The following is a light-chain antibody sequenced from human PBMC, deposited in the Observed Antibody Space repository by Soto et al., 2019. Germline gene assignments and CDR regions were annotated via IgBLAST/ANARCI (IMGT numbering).Light chain of an antibody. CDR3: QQCRNWQLT. CDR2: DAS. V-gene: IGKV3-15*01. J-gene: IGKJ4*01. CDR1: QNVYNN. Sequence: EIVMTQSPATLSVSPGEGATLSCRASQNVYNNLAWYQQRPGQPPRLLIYDASTRATGISARFSGSGHGTEITPTISSLQSEDFAVCFCQQCRNWQLTFGGGTKVEIK.